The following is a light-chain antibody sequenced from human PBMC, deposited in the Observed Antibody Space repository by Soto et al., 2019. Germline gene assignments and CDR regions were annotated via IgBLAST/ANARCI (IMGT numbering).Light chain of an antibody. Sequence: EIVLTQSPATLSLSPVERATLSCRASQSVSSYLAWYQQKPGRAPRLLIYDASNRATGIPARFSGSGSGTDFTLTISSLEPEDFAVYYCQQRSNWLWTFGQGTKVDIK. CDR2: DAS. J-gene: IGKJ1*01. CDR3: QQRSNWLWT. CDR1: QSVSSY. V-gene: IGKV3-11*01.